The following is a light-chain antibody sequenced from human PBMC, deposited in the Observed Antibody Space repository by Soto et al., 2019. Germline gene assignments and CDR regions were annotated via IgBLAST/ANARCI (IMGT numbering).Light chain of an antibody. Sequence: EIVLTQSPGTLSLSPGERATLSCRASQSVSSSYLAWYQQKPGQAPRLLTYGASSRATGIPDRFSGSGSGPDFTLTISRLEPEDFAVYYCQQYGSSLFTFGPGTKVDIK. CDR3: QQYGSSLFT. CDR1: QSVSSSY. V-gene: IGKV3-20*01. J-gene: IGKJ3*01. CDR2: GAS.